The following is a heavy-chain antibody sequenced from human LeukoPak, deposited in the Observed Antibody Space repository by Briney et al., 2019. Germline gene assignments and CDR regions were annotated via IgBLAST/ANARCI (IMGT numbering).Heavy chain of an antibody. J-gene: IGHJ4*02. Sequence: ASVKVSCKASGYTLTSYGISWVRQAPGQGLEWMGWISAYNGNTNYAQKLQGRVTMTTDTSTSTAYMELRSLRSDDTAVYYCARNLGPDTYYYDSSGYDDYWGQGTLVTVSS. CDR2: ISAYNGNT. CDR3: ARNLGPDTYYYDSSGYDDY. V-gene: IGHV1-18*01. CDR1: GYTLTSYG. D-gene: IGHD3-22*01.